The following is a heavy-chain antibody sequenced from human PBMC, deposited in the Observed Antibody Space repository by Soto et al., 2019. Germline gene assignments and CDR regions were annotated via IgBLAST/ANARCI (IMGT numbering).Heavy chain of an antibody. V-gene: IGHV3-23*01. CDR1: DFSVDIYG. CDR2: IRGSGATT. CDR3: AKDVNFDILAGYYYY. D-gene: IGHD3-9*01. J-gene: IGHJ4*02. Sequence: GGSLRLSCAVSDFSVDIYGMSWFRQAPGKGLEWVSTIRGSGATTFYADSVKGRFTISRDNSKNTLYLQMNSLRVEDTAVYYCAKDVNFDILAGYYYYWGQGTLVTVSS.